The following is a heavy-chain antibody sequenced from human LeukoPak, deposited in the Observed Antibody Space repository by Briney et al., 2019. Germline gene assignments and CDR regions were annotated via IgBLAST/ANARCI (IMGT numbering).Heavy chain of an antibody. J-gene: IGHJ4*02. CDR1: GFTFDDYA. V-gene: IGHV3-9*01. Sequence: GGSLRLSCAASGFTFDDYAVHWVRQVPGKGLEWVSGTSWNSKMIDYADSVKGRFTISRDNAKNSLYLQMNSLRAEDTALYYCAKTRSNSLYSGSLVWFDYWGQGTLVTVSS. CDR3: AKTRSNSLYSGSLVWFDY. D-gene: IGHD1-26*01. CDR2: TSWNSKMI.